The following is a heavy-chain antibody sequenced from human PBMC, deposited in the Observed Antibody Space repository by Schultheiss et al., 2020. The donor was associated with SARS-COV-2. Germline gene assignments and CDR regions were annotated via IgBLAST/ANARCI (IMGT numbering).Heavy chain of an antibody. V-gene: IGHV3-33*08. CDR3: ARHHGAIQLWYYYGMDV. CDR2: IWYDGSNK. J-gene: IGHJ6*02. CDR1: GFTFSSYG. D-gene: IGHD5-18*01. Sequence: GESLKISCAASGFTFSSYGMHWVRQAPGKGLEWVAVIWYDGSNKYYADSVKGRFTISRDNAKNSLYLQMNSLRAEDTAVYYCARHHGAIQLWYYYGMDVWGQGTTVTVSS.